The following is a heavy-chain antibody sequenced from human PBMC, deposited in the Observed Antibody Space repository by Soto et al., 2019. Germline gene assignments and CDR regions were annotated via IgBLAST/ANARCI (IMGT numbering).Heavy chain of an antibody. CDR2: ISGGGGNT. V-gene: IGHV3-23*01. CDR3: AKGFIVVVTVIRPDDAFDM. J-gene: IGHJ3*02. D-gene: IGHD2-21*02. Sequence: GGSLRLSCAASGLTFGNYAINWVRQAPGKGLEWVAGISGGGGNTYYADSVKGRFTISRDHSKSTVYLQMHSLRAEDTAVYYCAKGFIVVVTVIRPDDAFDMWGQGTRVTVSS. CDR1: GLTFGNYA.